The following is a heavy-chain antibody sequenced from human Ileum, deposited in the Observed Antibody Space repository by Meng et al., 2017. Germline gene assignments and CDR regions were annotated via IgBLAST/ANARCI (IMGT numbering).Heavy chain of an antibody. V-gene: IGHV1-3*04. CDR2: LNTGGGDT. Sequence: QVQLVQSGAVVTKPGASVRISCKAPGNTFATYKIHWVRQAPGQGLEWMAWLNTGGGDTQFSPKFQGRVTLTGDISTFTAYMDLTSLTSDDTAIYYCARDEIDWGQGTLVTVSS. D-gene: IGHD2-21*01. J-gene: IGHJ4*02. CDR1: GNTFATYK. CDR3: ARDEID.